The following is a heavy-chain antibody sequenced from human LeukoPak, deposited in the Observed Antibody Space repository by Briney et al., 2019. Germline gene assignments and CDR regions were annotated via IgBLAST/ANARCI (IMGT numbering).Heavy chain of an antibody. D-gene: IGHD1-1*01. Sequence: ASVKVSSTASGYTFTAYYIHWVRQAPGQGREWMGWINPNTGGTNFAQRFQGRVTMTRDTSINTAYMELSSLRSDDTAMYYCAREGAPQLSSYFDHWGQGTLVTVSS. CDR3: AREGAPQLSSYFDH. CDR1: GYTFTAYY. CDR2: INPNTGGT. V-gene: IGHV1-2*02. J-gene: IGHJ4*02.